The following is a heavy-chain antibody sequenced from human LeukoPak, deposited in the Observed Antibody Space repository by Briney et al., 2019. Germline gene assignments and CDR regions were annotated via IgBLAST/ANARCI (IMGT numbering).Heavy chain of an antibody. Sequence: GGSLRLSCAASGFTFSSYAMSWVRQAPGKGLEWVSAISGSGGSTYYADSVKGRFTISRDNSKNTLYLQMDSLRAEDTAVYYCAKSGRRNDFWSGYFDYWGQGTLVTVSS. CDR2: ISGSGGST. J-gene: IGHJ4*02. V-gene: IGHV3-23*01. D-gene: IGHD3-3*01. CDR1: GFTFSSYA. CDR3: AKSGRRNDFWSGYFDY.